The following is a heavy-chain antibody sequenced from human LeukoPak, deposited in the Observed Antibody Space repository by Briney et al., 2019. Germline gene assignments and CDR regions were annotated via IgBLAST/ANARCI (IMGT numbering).Heavy chain of an antibody. CDR1: GFTVSSTY. CDR3: ARGPDVVLVSHWSFFDY. J-gene: IGHJ4*02. V-gene: IGHV3-64*01. D-gene: IGHD2-8*02. Sequence: PGGSLRLSCAASGFTVSSTYMSWVRQVPGKGLEYVSAISSSGGSTYYANSVRGRFTISRDNSKNTLYLQMGSLRTEDMAIYYCARGPDVVLVSHWSFFDYWGQGTLVTVSS. CDR2: ISSSGGST.